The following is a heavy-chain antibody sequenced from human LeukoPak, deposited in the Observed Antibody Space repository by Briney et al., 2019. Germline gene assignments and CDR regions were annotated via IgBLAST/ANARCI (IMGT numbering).Heavy chain of an antibody. CDR3: ATGWQQLFTFGY. D-gene: IGHD6-13*01. V-gene: IGHV1-24*01. CDR1: GYTLTELS. Sequence: ASVKVSCKVSGYTLTELSMHWVRQAPGKGLEWMGGFDPEDGETIYAQKFQGRVTMTEDTSTDTAYMELSSLRSEDTAVYYCATGWQQLFTFGYWGQGTLVTVSS. J-gene: IGHJ4*02. CDR2: FDPEDGET.